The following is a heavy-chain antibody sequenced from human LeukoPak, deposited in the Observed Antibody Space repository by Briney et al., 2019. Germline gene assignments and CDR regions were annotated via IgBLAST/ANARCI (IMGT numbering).Heavy chain of an antibody. Sequence: SVTVSCTASGGTFSSYAISWVRQAPGQGLEWMGGIIPIFGTANYAQKFQGRVTITADESTSTAYMELSSLRSEDTAVYYCARARTAYCGGDCLGGMDVWGQGTTVTASS. J-gene: IGHJ6*02. CDR3: ARARTAYCGGDCLGGMDV. V-gene: IGHV1-69*13. D-gene: IGHD2-21*02. CDR2: IIPIFGTA. CDR1: GGTFSSYA.